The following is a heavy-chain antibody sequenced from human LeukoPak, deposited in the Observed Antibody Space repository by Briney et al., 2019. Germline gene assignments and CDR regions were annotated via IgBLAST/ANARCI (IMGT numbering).Heavy chain of an antibody. CDR2: ISYGGSNK. D-gene: IGHD3-10*01. CDR1: GFTFSSYG. Sequence: GGSLRLSCAASGFTFSSYGMHWVRQAPGKGLEWVAVISYGGSNKYYADSVKGRFTISRDNSKNTLYLQMNSLRAEDTAVYYCAKEGAGWNYYGSNWFDPWGQGTLVTVSS. CDR3: AKEGAGWNYYGSNWFDP. J-gene: IGHJ5*02. V-gene: IGHV3-30*18.